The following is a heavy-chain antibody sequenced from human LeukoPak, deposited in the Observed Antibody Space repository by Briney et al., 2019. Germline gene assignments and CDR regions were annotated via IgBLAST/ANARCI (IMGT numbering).Heavy chain of an antibody. V-gene: IGHV3-7*01. CDR2: IKEDGSEK. J-gene: IGHJ1*01. CDR1: RFTFRRYW. Sequence: GGSLRLSCVASRFTFRRYWMTWVRQAPGKKPEWVANIKEDGSEKYYDDSVRGRFTISRDNAKNTLYLDMNSLRAEDTAVFYCATDQDHGYFRQWGQGTLVIVSS. D-gene: IGHD3-22*01. CDR3: ATDQDHGYFRQ.